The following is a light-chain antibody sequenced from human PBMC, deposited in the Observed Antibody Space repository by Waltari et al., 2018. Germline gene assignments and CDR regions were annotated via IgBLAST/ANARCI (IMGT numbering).Light chain of an antibody. Sequence: VVMTQSPLSLPVILGQPASISCKSSQSLVHSDGNTLLTWFQQRPGQSPRRLIYRVSTRDSGVPDRFSGSGSGSDFTLKISRVEAEDVAVYYCMQGTHWPYTFGQGTKLDIK. CDR1: QSLVHSDGNTL. CDR3: MQGTHWPYT. CDR2: RVS. J-gene: IGKJ2*01. V-gene: IGKV2-30*02.